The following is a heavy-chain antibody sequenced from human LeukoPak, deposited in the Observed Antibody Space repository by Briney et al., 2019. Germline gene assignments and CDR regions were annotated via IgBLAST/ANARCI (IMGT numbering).Heavy chain of an antibody. CDR1: GFSFNHYA. D-gene: IGHD3-22*01. J-gene: IGHJ4*02. CDR3: ARGTTSYYDTTGYSSYFDY. V-gene: IGHV3-30-3*01. CDR2: ISYDGNNK. Sequence: GRSLRLSCAASGFSFNHYAMYWVRQAPGKGLEWVAVISYDGNNKYYADSVKGRFTISRDNSKNTLYVQMNSLRAEDTAVYYCARGTTSYYDTTGYSSYFDYWGQGTLVTVSS.